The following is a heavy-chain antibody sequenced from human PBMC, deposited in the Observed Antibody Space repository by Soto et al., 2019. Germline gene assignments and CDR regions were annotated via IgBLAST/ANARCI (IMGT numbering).Heavy chain of an antibody. V-gene: IGHV4-59*01. CDR1: GGSISSYY. Sequence: QVQLQESGPGLVKPSETLSLTCTVSGGSISSYYWSWIRQPPGKGLEWIGYIYYSGSTNYNPSLKSRVTISVDTSKNQYSLELSSVTAADTAVYYCARGGSSWYGYFDYWGQGTLVTVSS. CDR3: ARGGSSWYGYFDY. J-gene: IGHJ4*02. CDR2: IYYSGST. D-gene: IGHD6-13*01.